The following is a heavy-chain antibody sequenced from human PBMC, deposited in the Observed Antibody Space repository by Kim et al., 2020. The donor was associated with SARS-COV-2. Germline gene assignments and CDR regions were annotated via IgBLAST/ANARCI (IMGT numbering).Heavy chain of an antibody. CDR3: ARGDSGSYFDH. J-gene: IGHJ4*02. V-gene: IGHV3-66*02. D-gene: IGHD1-26*01. Sequence: GGSLRLSCAASGFTVSSNYMHWVRQAPGKGLEWVSVIYSSGFTYYADSVKGRSTISRDISKNTLYLQINSLRAEDTAVYYCARGDSGSYFDHWGRGSLVTVSS. CDR1: GFTVSSNY. CDR2: IYSSGFT.